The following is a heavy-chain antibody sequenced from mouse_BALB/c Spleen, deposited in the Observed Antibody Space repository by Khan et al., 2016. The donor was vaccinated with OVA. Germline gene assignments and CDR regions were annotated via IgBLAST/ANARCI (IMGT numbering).Heavy chain of an antibody. CDR1: GFSLSNYG. CDR2: IWAGGST. V-gene: IGHV2-9*02. J-gene: IGHJ4*01. CDR3: ARETAYYGNYEAMDY. Sequence: VQLQESGPGLVAPSQSLSITCTVSGFSLSNYGVNWVRQPPGKGLEWLGIIWAGGSTNYNSALMSKLSIRKYNAKSQVFLKMNSLQTDDTAMYYCARETAYYGNYEAMDYWGQGTSVTVSS. D-gene: IGHD2-10*01.